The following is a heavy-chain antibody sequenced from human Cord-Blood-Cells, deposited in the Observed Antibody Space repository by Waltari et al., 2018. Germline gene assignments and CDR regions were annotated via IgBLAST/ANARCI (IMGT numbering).Heavy chain of an antibody. CDR1: GFTFSGSA. CDR2: IRSKANSYAT. Sequence: EVQLVESGGGLVQPGGSLKLSCAASGFTFSGSAMHWFRQASGKGLEWVGRIRSKANSYATAYAASVKGRFTISRDDSKNTAYLQMNSLKTEDTAVYYCTRLSGSYGYWGQGTLVTVSS. J-gene: IGHJ4*02. V-gene: IGHV3-73*02. D-gene: IGHD1-26*01. CDR3: TRLSGSYGY.